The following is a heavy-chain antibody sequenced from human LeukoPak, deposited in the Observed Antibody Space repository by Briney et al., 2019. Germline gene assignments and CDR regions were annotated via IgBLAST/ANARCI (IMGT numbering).Heavy chain of an antibody. Sequence: PSETLSHTCTVSGGSISNLNYYWSWIRQPAGKGLEWIGRIYASGSTNYNPSLKSRVTISVDTSKNQFSLKLSSVTAADTAVYYCARRRGQQLVLGNWFDPWGQGTLVTVSS. J-gene: IGHJ5*02. CDR2: IYASGST. D-gene: IGHD6-13*01. CDR1: GGSISNLNYY. CDR3: ARRRGQQLVLGNWFDP. V-gene: IGHV4-61*02.